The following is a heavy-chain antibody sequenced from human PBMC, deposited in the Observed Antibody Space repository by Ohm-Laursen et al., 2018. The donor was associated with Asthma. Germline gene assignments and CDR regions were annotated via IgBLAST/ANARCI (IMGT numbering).Heavy chain of an antibody. V-gene: IGHV3-21*01. D-gene: IGHD1-26*01. Sequence: SLRLSCPPSGYTFRRHSIHRVRQIPGKGLEWVASISTASSFIYYADSVRGRFTTSRDNARNSVYLQMNSLSAEDTALYYCARIGPEWELPGREYSLHHWGEGTLVTVSS. CDR1: GYTFRRHS. J-gene: IGHJ1*01. CDR2: ISTASSFI. CDR3: ARIGPEWELPGREYSLHH.